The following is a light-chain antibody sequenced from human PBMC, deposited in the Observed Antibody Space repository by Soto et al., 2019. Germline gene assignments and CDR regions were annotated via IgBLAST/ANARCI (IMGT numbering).Light chain of an antibody. CDR3: KSYAGSNTYV. V-gene: IGLV2-8*01. Sequence: QSVLPQPASASGSPGQSVTIYCTGTRSDIGVYDFVSWYQHLPGKAPRLIIYEVFQLPSGVPDRFSGSKSGNTASLTVSGLQAADEADYFCKSYAGSNTYVFGSGTKVTVL. J-gene: IGLJ1*01. CDR2: EVF. CDR1: RSDIGVYDF.